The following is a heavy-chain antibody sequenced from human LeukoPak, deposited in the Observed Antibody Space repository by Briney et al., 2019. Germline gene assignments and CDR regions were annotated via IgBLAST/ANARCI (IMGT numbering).Heavy chain of an antibody. CDR2: ISAYNGNT. CDR1: GGTLSSYA. CDR3: ARVSYSSGWTDAFDI. J-gene: IGHJ3*02. V-gene: IGHV1-18*01. Sequence: ASVKVSCKASGGTLSSYAISWVRQAPGQGLEWMGWISAYNGNTNYAQKLQGRVTMTTDTSTSTAYMELRSLRSDDTAVYYCARVSYSSGWTDAFDIWGQGTMVTVSS. D-gene: IGHD6-19*01.